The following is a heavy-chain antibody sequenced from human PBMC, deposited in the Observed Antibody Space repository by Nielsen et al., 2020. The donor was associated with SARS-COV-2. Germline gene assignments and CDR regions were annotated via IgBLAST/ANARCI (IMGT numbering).Heavy chain of an antibody. J-gene: IGHJ4*02. Sequence: SETLSLTCAVYGGSFSGYYWSWIRQPPGKGLEWIGEINHSGSTNYNPSLKSRVTISVDTSKNQFSLKLSSVTAADTAVYYCARGLGVVVVAATAFDYWGQGTLVTASS. CDR3: ARGLGVVVVAATAFDY. CDR1: GGSFSGYY. D-gene: IGHD2-15*01. V-gene: IGHV4-34*01. CDR2: INHSGST.